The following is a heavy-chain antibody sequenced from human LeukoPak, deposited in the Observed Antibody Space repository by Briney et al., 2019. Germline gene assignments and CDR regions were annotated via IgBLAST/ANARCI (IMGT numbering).Heavy chain of an antibody. J-gene: IGHJ4*02. CDR2: ISISTSDI. D-gene: IGHD2-2*01. Sequence: QPGRSLRLSCAASGFTFNSYGMHWVRQAPGKGLEWISYISISTSDIYYADSVKGRFTISRDNARNSLYLQMNSLRDEDTAVYYCARDYLYAFDYWGQGTLVTVSS. CDR3: ARDYLYAFDY. V-gene: IGHV3-48*02. CDR1: GFTFNSYG.